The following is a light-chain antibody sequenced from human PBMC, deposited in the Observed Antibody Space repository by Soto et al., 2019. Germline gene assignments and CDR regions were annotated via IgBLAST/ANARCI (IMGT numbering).Light chain of an antibody. CDR2: KAS. CDR3: QQYNSYSWP. CDR1: QSISSW. V-gene: IGKV1-5*03. Sequence: DIHMNQSPSTLYAYVGDRVTIPCRASQSISSWSAWYQQKPGKATKLLIYKASSLESGVPSRFSGSGSGTEFTLTISSLQPDDCATYYCQQYNSYSWPFGQGTKVDIX. J-gene: IGKJ1*01.